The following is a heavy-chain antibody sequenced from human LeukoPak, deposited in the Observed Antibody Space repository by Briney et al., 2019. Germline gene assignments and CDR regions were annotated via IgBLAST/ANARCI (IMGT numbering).Heavy chain of an antibody. CDR2: ISSNGGST. D-gene: IGHD2-2*01. J-gene: IGHJ3*02. CDR1: GFTFSSYA. CDR3: ARHSEGPVNDAFDI. V-gene: IGHV3-64*01. Sequence: GGSLRLSCAASGFTFSSYAMHWVRQAPGKGLEYVSAISSNGGSTYYANSVKGRFTISRDNSKNTLYLQMGSLRAEDTAVYYCARHSEGPVNDAFDIWGQGTKVTVSS.